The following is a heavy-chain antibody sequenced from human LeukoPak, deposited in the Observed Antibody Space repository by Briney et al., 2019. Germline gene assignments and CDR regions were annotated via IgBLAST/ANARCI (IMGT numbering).Heavy chain of an antibody. CDR2: IYYTGSA. J-gene: IGHJ4*02. D-gene: IGHD1-26*01. Sequence: PSETLSLTCIVSGGSISSRSYYWGWIRQPPGKGLEWIGNIYYTGSAYYNPSLKGRVAISGDTSKNLFSLKLTSVTAADTAVYYCAREDSGSYDCWGQGALVTVSS. CDR1: GGSISSRSYY. V-gene: IGHV4-39*07. CDR3: AREDSGSYDC.